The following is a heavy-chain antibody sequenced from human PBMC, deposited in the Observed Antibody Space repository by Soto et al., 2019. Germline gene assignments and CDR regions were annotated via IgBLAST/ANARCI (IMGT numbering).Heavy chain of an antibody. V-gene: IGHV1-18*01. CDR3: ASLLGVVVGNY. Sequence: QVQLVQSGVEVKKPGASVKVSCKASGYTFTSHAFSWVRQAPGQGLEWMGWISAYNGNTKNAQKFQGRVTMTTDTSASPAYMELGSLRADDTAVDSCASLLGVVVGNYWGQGTLVTGSS. J-gene: IGHJ4*02. CDR1: GYTFTSHA. D-gene: IGHD2-15*01. CDR2: ISAYNGNT.